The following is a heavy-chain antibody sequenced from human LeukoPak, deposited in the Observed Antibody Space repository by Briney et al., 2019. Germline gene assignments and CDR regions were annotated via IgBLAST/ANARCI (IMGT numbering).Heavy chain of an antibody. CDR2: IKQDGSEK. D-gene: IGHD2-15*01. V-gene: IGHV3-7*01. J-gene: IGHJ6*03. CDR3: AVDIVVVVAAWDYMDV. Sequence: GGSVSLSCAAAAFTFNSYWMSWVRQAPGKGLEWVANIKQDGSEKSYVDSVKGRFTISRDNAKNSLYLQMNSLRAEDTAVYYCAVDIVVVVAAWDYMDVWGKGTTVTVSS. CDR1: AFTFNSYW.